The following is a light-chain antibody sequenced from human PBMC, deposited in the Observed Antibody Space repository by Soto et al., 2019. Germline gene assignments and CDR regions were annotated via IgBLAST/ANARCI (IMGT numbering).Light chain of an antibody. CDR3: CSYAGSYTFYV. CDR2: DVS. J-gene: IGLJ1*01. Sequence: QSVLTQPASVSGSPGQSITISCTGTSSDVGSYNLVSWYQQHPGKAPKLMIYDVSKRPSGVSNRFSGSKSGNTASLTISGLQAEDEADYYCCSYAGSYTFYVFGTGTKVTVL. CDR1: SSDVGSYNL. V-gene: IGLV2-23*02.